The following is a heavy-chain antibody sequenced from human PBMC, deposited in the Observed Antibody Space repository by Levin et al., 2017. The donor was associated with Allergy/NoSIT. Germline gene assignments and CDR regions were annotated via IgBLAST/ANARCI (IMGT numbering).Heavy chain of an antibody. V-gene: IGHV3-30*18. CDR1: GFTFSSYD. J-gene: IGHJ4*02. CDR2: ISYDGSNK. Sequence: GGSLRLSCAASGFTFSSYDMHWVRQAPGKGLEWVAVISYDGSNKYYADSVKGRFTISRDNSKNTLYLQMNSLRAEDTAGFYCAKARGGIYSSNHHFDFWGQGTLLTVSS. D-gene: IGHD6-13*01. CDR3: AKARGGIYSSNHHFDF.